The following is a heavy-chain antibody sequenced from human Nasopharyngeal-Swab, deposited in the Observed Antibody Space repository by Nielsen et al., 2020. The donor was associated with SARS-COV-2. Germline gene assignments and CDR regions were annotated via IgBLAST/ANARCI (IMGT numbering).Heavy chain of an antibody. V-gene: IGHV5-51*01. Sequence: GESLKISCKASGYTFTSYWIGWVRQMPGKGLEWMGIIYPGDSDTRYSPSFQGQVTISADKSISTAYLQWSSLKASDTAMYYCARTYCGGDCLETFDYWGQGTLVTVSS. J-gene: IGHJ4*02. D-gene: IGHD2-21*02. CDR1: GYTFTSYW. CDR2: IYPGDSDT. CDR3: ARTYCGGDCLETFDY.